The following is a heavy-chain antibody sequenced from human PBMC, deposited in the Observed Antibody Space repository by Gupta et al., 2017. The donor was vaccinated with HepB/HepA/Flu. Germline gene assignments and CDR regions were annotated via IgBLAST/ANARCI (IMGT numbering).Heavy chain of an antibody. CDR2: ISTDGGSQ. Sequence: QVQLVESGGGVVQPGRSLRLSCAGSGFTFRNYAMHWVRQTPGKRLEWVTVISTDGGSQHFGDSVKGRFTSSRDNSNNILYLQMDSLRLEDTAIYYCARGSYSNGGYSFLIEYWGQGTLVTVSS. D-gene: IGHD2-15*01. CDR1: GFTFRNYA. J-gene: IGHJ4*02. CDR3: ARGSYSNGGYSFLIEY. V-gene: IGHV3-30-3*01.